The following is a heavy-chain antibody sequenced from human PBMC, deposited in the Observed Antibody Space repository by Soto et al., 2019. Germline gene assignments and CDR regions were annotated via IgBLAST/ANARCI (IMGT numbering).Heavy chain of an antibody. CDR1: GYIMTTYG. J-gene: IGHJ4*02. CDR3: ARGTYFDY. V-gene: IGHV1-18*01. CDR2: ISAYNDHT. D-gene: IGHD1-1*01. Sequence: QVQLVQSGTEVKKPGASVKVSCKASGYIMTTYGVSWVRQAPGQGLEWVGWISAYNDHTNYAQKFQGRVTMTTDTSTSTAYMEPRSLRSDATAVYYCARGTYFDYWGQGTLVTVSS.